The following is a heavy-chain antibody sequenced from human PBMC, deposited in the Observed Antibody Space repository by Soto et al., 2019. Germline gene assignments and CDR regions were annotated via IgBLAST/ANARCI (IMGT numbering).Heavy chain of an antibody. CDR3: ARLFGYCTNGVCHFDAFDI. D-gene: IGHD2-8*01. CDR2: IYYSGST. Sequence: SETLSLTCTVSGGSISSYYWSWIRQPPGKGLEWIGYIYYSGSTNYNPSLKSRVTISVDTSKNQFSLKLSSVTAADTAVYYCARLFGYCTNGVCHFDAFDIWGQGTMVTVSS. CDR1: GGSISSYY. V-gene: IGHV4-59*08. J-gene: IGHJ3*02.